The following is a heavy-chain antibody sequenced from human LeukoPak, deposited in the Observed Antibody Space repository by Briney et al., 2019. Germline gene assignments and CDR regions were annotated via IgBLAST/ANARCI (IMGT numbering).Heavy chain of an antibody. CDR1: GGSFSGYY. J-gene: IGHJ4*02. Sequence: SETLSLTCAVYGGSFSGYYWSWIRQPPGKGLEWIGEINHSGSTNYNPSLKSRVTISVGTSKNQFSLKLSSVTAADTAVYYCARGGIAAAGTHFDYWGQGTLVTVSS. D-gene: IGHD6-13*01. CDR3: ARGGIAAAGTHFDY. V-gene: IGHV4-34*01. CDR2: INHSGST.